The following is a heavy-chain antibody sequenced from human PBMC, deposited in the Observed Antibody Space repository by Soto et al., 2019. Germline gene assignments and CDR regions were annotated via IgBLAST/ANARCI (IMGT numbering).Heavy chain of an antibody. CDR2: INPNSGGT. CDR1: GYTFTCYY. D-gene: IGHD6-25*01. V-gene: IGHV1-2*04. J-gene: IGHJ6*03. Sequence: GASVKVSCKASGYTFTCYYMHWVRQAPGQGLEWMGWINPNSGGTNYAQKFQGWVTMTRDTSISTAYMELSRLRSDDTAVYYCARAAEKSGLPQNYYYSYYMDVWGEGTTVTVSS. CDR3: ARAAEKSGLPQNYYYSYYMDV.